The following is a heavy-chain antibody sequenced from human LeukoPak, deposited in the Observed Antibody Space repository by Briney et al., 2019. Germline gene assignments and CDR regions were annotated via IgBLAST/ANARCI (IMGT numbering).Heavy chain of an antibody. D-gene: IGHD3-10*01. J-gene: IGHJ4*02. V-gene: IGHV3-11*01. CDR1: GFTFSNYY. Sequence: GGSLRLSCAASGFTFSNYYMSWIRQAPGKGLEWVSYISSSGSTIYYADPVKGRFTISRDNAKNSLYLQMNSLRADDTAVYYCARDRTYGSGSYYDYWGQGTLVTVSS. CDR3: ARDRTYGSGSYYDY. CDR2: ISSSGSTI.